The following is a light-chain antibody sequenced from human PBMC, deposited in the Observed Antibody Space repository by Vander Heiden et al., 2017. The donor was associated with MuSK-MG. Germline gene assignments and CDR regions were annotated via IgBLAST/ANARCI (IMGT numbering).Light chain of an antibody. J-gene: IGLJ2*01. Sequence: SSELTQPPSVSVSPRQPASITRPGDALPKQYAYWYQQKPGQAPVMFIYKDSQRPSGIPERFSGSSSGTTVTLTISGVQAEDEADYYCQSTDSSGTYAVVFGGGTKLTVL. V-gene: IGLV3-25*03. CDR1: ALPKQY. CDR3: QSTDSSGTYAVV. CDR2: KDS.